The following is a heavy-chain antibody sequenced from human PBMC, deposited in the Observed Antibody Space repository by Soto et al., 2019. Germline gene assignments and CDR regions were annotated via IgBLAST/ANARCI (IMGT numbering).Heavy chain of an antibody. CDR1: GFTFRSYA. CDR3: ASSPYSSGWYQYFHL. V-gene: IGHV3-23*01. CDR2: IGGSARMT. J-gene: IGHJ1*01. D-gene: IGHD6-19*01. Sequence: EVQLLESGGGLVQPGESLRLSCAASGFTFRSYAMNWVRQAPGKGLEWVSAIGGSARMTYYTDSVKGRFTISRDNSKNTAYLQMNSLRVEDSAIYYCASSPYSSGWYQYFHLWGQGALVTVSS.